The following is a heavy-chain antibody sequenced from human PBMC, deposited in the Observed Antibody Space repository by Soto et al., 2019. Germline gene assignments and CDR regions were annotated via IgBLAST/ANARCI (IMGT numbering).Heavy chain of an antibody. D-gene: IGHD1-7*01. CDR1: GFTFNTYV. CDR2: ISYSADKT. J-gene: IGHJ3*01. V-gene: IGHV3-23*01. CDR3: ARRARTATTNWGAFDV. Sequence: EVQLLESGGGLVQPGGSLRLSCAASGFTFNTYVMNWVRQAPGKGLEWVSTISYSADKTHYADSVKGRFTISRDNSRDTLFLQMNSLRADDAALYYCARRARTATTNWGAFDVCGQGTMVTVSS.